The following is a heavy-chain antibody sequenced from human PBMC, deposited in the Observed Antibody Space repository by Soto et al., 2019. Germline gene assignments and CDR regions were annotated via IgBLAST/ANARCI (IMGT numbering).Heavy chain of an antibody. Sequence: SETLSLTCTVSGGSISSGDYYWSWIRQPPGKGLEWIGYIYYSGSTYYNPSLKSRVTISVDTSKNQFSLKLSSVTAADTAVYYCARAPSTYYYDSSGYYLDYWGQGTLVTVSS. CDR1: GGSISSGDYY. D-gene: IGHD3-22*01. V-gene: IGHV4-30-4*01. CDR3: ARAPSTYYYDSSGYYLDY. J-gene: IGHJ4*02. CDR2: IYYSGST.